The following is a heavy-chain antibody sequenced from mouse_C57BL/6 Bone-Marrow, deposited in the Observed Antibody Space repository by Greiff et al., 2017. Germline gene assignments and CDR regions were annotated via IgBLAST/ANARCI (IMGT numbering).Heavy chain of an antibody. CDR3: ASDYDWYFDV. CDR1: GYTFTSYW. V-gene: IGHV1-55*01. J-gene: IGHJ1*03. CDR2: IYPGSGST. Sequence: VQLKESGAELVKPGASVKMSCKASGYTFTSYWITWVKQRPGQGLEWIGDIYPGSGSTNYNEKFKSKATLTVDTSSSTAYMQLSSLTSEDSAVYYCASDYDWYFDVWGTGTTVTVSS. D-gene: IGHD2-4*01.